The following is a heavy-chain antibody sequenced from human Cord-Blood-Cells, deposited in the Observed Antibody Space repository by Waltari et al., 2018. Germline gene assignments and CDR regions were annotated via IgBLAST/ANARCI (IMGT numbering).Heavy chain of an antibody. Sequence: QVQLVQSGAEVKKPGASVKVSCKASGYTFTSYGISWVRQAPGQGLEWMGWISAYNGNTNYAQKLQGRVTMTTDTSTSKAYRELGGLRSDDTAVYYCARDEAGGGSYYYYYYGMDVWGQGTTVTVSS. CDR3: ARDEAGGGSYYYYYYGMDV. D-gene: IGHD1-26*01. CDR2: ISAYNGNT. J-gene: IGHJ6*02. CDR1: GYTFTSYG. V-gene: IGHV1-18*01.